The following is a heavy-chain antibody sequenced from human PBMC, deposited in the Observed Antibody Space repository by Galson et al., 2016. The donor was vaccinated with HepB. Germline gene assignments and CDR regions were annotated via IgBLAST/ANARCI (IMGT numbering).Heavy chain of an antibody. CDR3: AKDSPGVPNGLDV. V-gene: IGHV1-18*01. CDR2: ISGANGNT. CDR1: GYTFSSYD. D-gene: IGHD6-6*01. J-gene: IGHJ6*02. Sequence: SVKVSCKASGYTFSSYDISWVRQAPGQGLEWMGWISGANGNTNYAQKFQGRLTMTTGTSTSTANLELRSLRSDDTAVYYCAKDSPGVPNGLDVWGQGTTVTVSS.